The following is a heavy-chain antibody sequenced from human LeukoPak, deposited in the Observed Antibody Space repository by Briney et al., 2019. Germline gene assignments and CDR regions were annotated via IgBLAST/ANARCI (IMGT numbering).Heavy chain of an antibody. CDR1: GGSISSSSYY. CDR3: ASLGYCSSTSCYQSYYYYGMDV. Sequence: SETLSLTCTVSGGSISSSSYYWGWIRQPPGKGLEWIGSIYYSGSAYYNPSLKSRVTISVDTSKNQFPLKLSSVTAADTAVYYCASLGYCSSTSCYQSYYYYGMDVWGQGTTVTVSS. V-gene: IGHV4-39*01. CDR2: IYYSGSA. D-gene: IGHD2-2*01. J-gene: IGHJ6*02.